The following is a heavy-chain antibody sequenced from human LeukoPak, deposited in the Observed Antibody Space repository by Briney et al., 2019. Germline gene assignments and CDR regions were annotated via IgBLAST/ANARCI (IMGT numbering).Heavy chain of an antibody. V-gene: IGHV5-51*01. CDR1: GSSFNTFM. Sequence: HGESLKISCQTSGSSFNTFMIAWVRQAPGRGLEWMGLVYPIDSETRYGPSFQGQVTISADKSTSSAFLQWDSLKASDTAMYYCVRHNPGADYWGQGTLVTVSS. J-gene: IGHJ4*02. CDR2: VYPIDSET. CDR3: VRHNPGADY. D-gene: IGHD4-17*01.